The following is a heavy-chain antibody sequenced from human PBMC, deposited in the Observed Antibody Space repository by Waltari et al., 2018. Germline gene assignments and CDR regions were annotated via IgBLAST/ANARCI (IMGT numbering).Heavy chain of an antibody. J-gene: IGHJ3*01. CDR3: TREDDGNDSGAFDL. CDR2: IRSNDYTGGT. V-gene: IGHV3-49*04. CDR1: GFTFRNYA. Sequence: EVKLVESGGDMVQPGRSLRLSCTGSGFTFRNYAINWVRQAPGKGLEWVGFIRSNDYTGGTSFAASVGGRFTISRDDSKRTAYLQMNALQTDDSATYYCTREDDGNDSGAFDLWGQGTLVTVSS. D-gene: IGHD5-12*01.